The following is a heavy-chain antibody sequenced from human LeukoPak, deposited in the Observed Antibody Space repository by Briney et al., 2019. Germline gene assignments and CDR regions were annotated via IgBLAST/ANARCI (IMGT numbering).Heavy chain of an antibody. CDR3: ARRKANHDAFDI. V-gene: IGHV1-8*01. D-gene: IGHD1-14*01. J-gene: IGHJ3*02. CDR2: MNPNRGNT. Sequence: ATVNVSXAASGYTFTSYDINWMRQASGPGLEWIGGMNPNRGNTGYAQKLQGRVTMTRNTSINTAYMELSSLRSDDTAVYYCARRKANHDAFDIWGQGTMVTVSS. CDR1: GYTFTSYD.